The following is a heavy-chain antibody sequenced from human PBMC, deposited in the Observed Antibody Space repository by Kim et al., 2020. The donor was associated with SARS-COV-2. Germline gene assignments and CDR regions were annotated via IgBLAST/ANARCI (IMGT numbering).Heavy chain of an antibody. CDR3: ASLTGAIFKIVGATVGAFDI. V-gene: IGHV3-23*01. Sequence: GGSLRLSCAASGFTFSSYAMSWVRQAPGKGLEWVSAISGSGGSTYYADSVKGRFTISRDNSKNTLYLQMNSLRAEDTAVYYCASLTGAIFKIVGATVGAFDIWGQGTMVTVSS. D-gene: IGHD1-26*01. CDR1: GFTFSSYA. J-gene: IGHJ3*02. CDR2: ISGSGGST.